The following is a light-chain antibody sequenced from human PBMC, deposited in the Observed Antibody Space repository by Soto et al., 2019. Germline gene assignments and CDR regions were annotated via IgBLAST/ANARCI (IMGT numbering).Light chain of an antibody. CDR3: QQRSSWPRIT. Sequence: EIVLTQSPATLSLSPGERAALSCRASQSISTYLAWYQQKPGQAPRLLIYDASNRATGVPARFSGSGSGTDFTLTISSLEPEDFAVYYCQQRSSWPRITFGQGTRLE. J-gene: IGKJ5*01. CDR2: DAS. V-gene: IGKV3-11*01. CDR1: QSISTY.